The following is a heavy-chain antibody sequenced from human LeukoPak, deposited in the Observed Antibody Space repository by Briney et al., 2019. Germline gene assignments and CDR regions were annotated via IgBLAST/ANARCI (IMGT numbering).Heavy chain of an antibody. D-gene: IGHD3-22*01. CDR2: ISSSSSYI. Sequence: GGSLRLSCAASGFTFSSYSMNWVRQAPGKGLEWVSSISSSSSYIYYADSVKGRFTISRDNAKNSLYLQMNRLRADDTAVYYCARETDYYDSSGYLTSDYWGQGTLVTVSS. V-gene: IGHV3-21*01. CDR1: GFTFSSYS. J-gene: IGHJ4*02. CDR3: ARETDYYDSSGYLTSDY.